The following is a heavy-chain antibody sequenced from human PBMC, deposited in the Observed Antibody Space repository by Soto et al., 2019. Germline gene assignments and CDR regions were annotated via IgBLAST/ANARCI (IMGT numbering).Heavy chain of an antibody. V-gene: IGHV4-34*01. J-gene: IGHJ4*02. D-gene: IGHD3-3*01. CDR1: GGSFSGYY. CDR2: INHSGST. Sequence: PSQTLSLTCAVYGGSFSGYYWSWIRQPPGKGLEWIGEINHSGSTNYNPSLKSRVTISVDTSKNQFSLKLSSVTAADTAVYYCARGNLYPTIFGAVNRRSYFDYWGQGTLVTVSS. CDR3: ARGNLYPTIFGAVNRRSYFDY.